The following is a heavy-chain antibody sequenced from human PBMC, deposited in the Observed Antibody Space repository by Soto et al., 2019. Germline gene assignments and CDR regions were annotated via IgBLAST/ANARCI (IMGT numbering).Heavy chain of an antibody. CDR1: GFTFNNYA. CDR2: ITDSGDDT. CDR3: AKLGSSSWYPHYYFDY. V-gene: IGHV3-23*01. Sequence: EVQLLESGGGLVQPGGSLRLSCAASGFTFNNYAMGWVRQAPGKGLERVSAITDSGDDTYYIDSVKGRFTISIDNSKSTLYLQMNSLRAEDTAIYYCAKLGSSSWYPHYYFDYWWQGTLVTVSS. J-gene: IGHJ4*02. D-gene: IGHD6-13*01.